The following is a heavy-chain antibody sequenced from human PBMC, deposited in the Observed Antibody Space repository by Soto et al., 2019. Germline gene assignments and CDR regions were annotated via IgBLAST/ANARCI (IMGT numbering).Heavy chain of an antibody. V-gene: IGHV3-33*01. J-gene: IGHJ4*02. CDR3: ARDGTIFGVVISYFDY. CDR1: GFTFSSYG. Sequence: QVQLVESGGGVVQPGRSLRLSCAASGFTFSSYGMHWVRQAPGKGLEWVAVIWYDGSNKYHADSVKGRFTISRDNSKNTLYLQMNSLRAEDTAVYYCARDGTIFGVVISYFDYWGQGTLVTVSS. D-gene: IGHD3-3*01. CDR2: IWYDGSNK.